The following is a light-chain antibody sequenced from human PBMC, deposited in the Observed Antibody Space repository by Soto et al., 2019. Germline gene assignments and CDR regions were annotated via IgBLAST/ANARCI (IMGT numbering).Light chain of an antibody. CDR3: QQSFTTASIT. J-gene: IGKJ5*01. CDR2: AAS. Sequence: DIQMTQYPSSLSASVGDRVTITCRASQSISRNLNWYQHKPGKAPKLLIYAASSLQNGVTSRFRGGGSGTEFTLSINSLQPEDFGTYYCQQSFTTASITFGQGTRLEIK. CDR1: QSISRN. V-gene: IGKV1-39*01.